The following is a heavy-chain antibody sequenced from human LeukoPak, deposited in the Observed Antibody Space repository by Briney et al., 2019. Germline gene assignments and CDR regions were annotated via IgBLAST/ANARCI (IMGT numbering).Heavy chain of an antibody. CDR1: GGSFYGYY. CDR3: ARRGPLATGLKKEACVDV. D-gene: IGHD5-12*01. CDR2: INHSGST. J-gene: IGHJ6*04. V-gene: IGHV4-34*01. Sequence: SSETLSLTCAVYGGSFYGYYWSWLRQPPGKGLEWIGEINHSGSTNYNPSLKSRVTISVDTHKNQFSLKLSSVTAADTAVYYCARRGPLATGLKKEACVDVWGKGTTLTVSS.